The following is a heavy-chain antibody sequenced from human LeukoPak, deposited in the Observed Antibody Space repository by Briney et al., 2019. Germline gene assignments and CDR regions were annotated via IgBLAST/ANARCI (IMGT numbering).Heavy chain of an antibody. CDR3: AKLRGATINAWYFDY. CDR2: ISGSGGST. D-gene: IGHD5-12*01. J-gene: IGHJ4*02. CDR1: GFTFSTYA. Sequence: AGGSLRLSCAASGFTFSTYAMSWVRQAPGKGLEWVSTISGSGGSTYYADSVKGRFTISRDNSKNTLYLQMNSLRAEDTAVYYCAKLRGATINAWYFDYWGQGTLVTVSS. V-gene: IGHV3-23*01.